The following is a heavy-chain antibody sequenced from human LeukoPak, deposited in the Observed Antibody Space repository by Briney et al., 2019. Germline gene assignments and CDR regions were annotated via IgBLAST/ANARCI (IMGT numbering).Heavy chain of an antibody. D-gene: IGHD3-3*01. Sequence: GGSLRLSCAASGFTFSVYWMSWVRQAPGKGLEWVANISQHGSEKYYVDSVTGRFTISRDNAKNSLYLQMNSLRAEDTAVYYCARHRTLQGVVIMGAMDVWGQGTTVTVSS. CDR1: GFTFSVYW. CDR2: ISQHGSEK. J-gene: IGHJ6*02. CDR3: ARHRTLQGVVIMGAMDV. V-gene: IGHV3-7*01.